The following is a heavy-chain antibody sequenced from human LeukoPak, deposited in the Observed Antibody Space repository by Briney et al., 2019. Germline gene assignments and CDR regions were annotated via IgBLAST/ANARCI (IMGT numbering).Heavy chain of an antibody. J-gene: IGHJ4*02. Sequence: SETLSLTCAVYGGSFSGYYWSWIRRPPGKGLEWIGEINHSGSTNYNPSLKSRVTISVDTSKNQFSLKLSSVTAADTAVYYCARGFGSSSGGFDYWGQGTLVTVSS. CDR3: ARGFGSSSGGFDY. V-gene: IGHV4-34*01. D-gene: IGHD6-6*01. CDR1: GGSFSGYY. CDR2: INHSGST.